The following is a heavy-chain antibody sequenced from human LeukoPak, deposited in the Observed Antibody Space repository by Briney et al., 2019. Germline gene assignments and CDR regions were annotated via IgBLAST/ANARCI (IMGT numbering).Heavy chain of an antibody. V-gene: IGHV3-23*01. CDR1: GFTFSSYA. Sequence: GGSLRLSCATSGFTFSSYAMSWVRQAPGKGLEWVSAISGSGGSTYYADSVKGRFTISRDNSKNTLYLQMNSLRAEDTAVYYCAKGADYDFWSGPGGFDPWGQGTLVTVSS. D-gene: IGHD3-3*01. CDR3: AKGADYDFWSGPGGFDP. CDR2: ISGSGGST. J-gene: IGHJ5*02.